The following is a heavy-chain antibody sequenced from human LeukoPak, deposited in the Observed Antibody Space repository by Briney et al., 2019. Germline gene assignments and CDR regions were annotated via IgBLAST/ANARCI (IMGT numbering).Heavy chain of an antibody. D-gene: IGHD3-10*01. CDR1: GGSFSGYY. J-gene: IGHJ4*02. V-gene: IGHV4-34*01. CDR3: AREGPMFDSGTYSKSLGY. Sequence: SETLSLTCAVYGGSFSGYYWSWIRQPPGKGLEWIGIIYYSGSTYYNPSLKSRVTISVDTSKNQFSLKLSSLTAADTAVYYCAREGPMFDSGTYSKSLGYWGQGILVTVSS. CDR2: IYYSGST.